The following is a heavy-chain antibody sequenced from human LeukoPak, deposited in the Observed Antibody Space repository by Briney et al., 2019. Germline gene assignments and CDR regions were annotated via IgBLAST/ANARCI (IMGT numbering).Heavy chain of an antibody. CDR2: ISSIGGSK. Sequence: GGSLRLSCSASGVTLSSYAMHWVRQAPGRGLEYVSAISSIGGSKYYADSMKGRFTISRDNSKNTVYLQMSSLRPEDTAVYYCVKGGCDSTSCHLDYWGQGTLVTVSS. CDR1: GVTLSSYA. V-gene: IGHV3-64*03. D-gene: IGHD2-2*01. J-gene: IGHJ4*02. CDR3: VKGGCDSTSCHLDY.